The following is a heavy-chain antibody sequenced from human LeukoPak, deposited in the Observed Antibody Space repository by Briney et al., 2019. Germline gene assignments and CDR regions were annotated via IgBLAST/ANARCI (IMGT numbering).Heavy chain of an antibody. CDR1: GFTFSNAW. J-gene: IGHJ4*02. CDR2: IKSKTDGGTT. D-gene: IGHD6-19*01. CDR3: TTDTAVAGIPGY. Sequence: PGGSLRLSCAASGFTFSNAWMSWVRQAPGKGLEWVGRIKSKTDGGTTDYAAPVKGRFIISRDDSKNTLYLRMSSLQTEDTAVYYCTTDTAVAGIPGYWGQGTLVTVSS. V-gene: IGHV3-15*01.